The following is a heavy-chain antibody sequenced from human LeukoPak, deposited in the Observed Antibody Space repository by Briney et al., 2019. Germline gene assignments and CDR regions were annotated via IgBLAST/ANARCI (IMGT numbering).Heavy chain of an antibody. Sequence: ASVMVSCKASGYTFTGYYMHWVRQAPGQGLEWMGRINPNSGGTNYAQKFQGRVTMTRDTSISTAYMELSRLRSDDTAVYYCARDGYDYRYYYYYMDVWGKGTTVTVSS. D-gene: IGHD4-11*01. J-gene: IGHJ6*03. CDR1: GYTFTGYY. CDR3: ARDGYDYRYYYYYMDV. V-gene: IGHV1-2*06. CDR2: INPNSGGT.